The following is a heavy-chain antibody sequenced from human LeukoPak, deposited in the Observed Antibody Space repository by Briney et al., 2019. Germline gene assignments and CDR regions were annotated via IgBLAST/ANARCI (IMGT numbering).Heavy chain of an antibody. CDR3: AKGSYYDSSGSFYFDY. CDR2: ISGSGDNT. Sequence: GGSLRLSCAASGFTFSSYAMSWVRQAPGKGLEWVSGISGSGDNTYYADSVKGRFTISRDNSKNTLYVQVSSLGTEDTAAYYCAKGSYYDSSGSFYFDYWGQGTLVTVSS. CDR1: GFTFSSYA. D-gene: IGHD3-22*01. J-gene: IGHJ4*02. V-gene: IGHV3-23*01.